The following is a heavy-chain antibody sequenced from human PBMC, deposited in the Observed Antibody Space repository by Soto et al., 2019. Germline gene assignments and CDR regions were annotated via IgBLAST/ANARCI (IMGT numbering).Heavy chain of an antibody. D-gene: IGHD5-12*01. J-gene: IGHJ4*02. V-gene: IGHV4-59*08. Sequence: PSETLSLTCTVSGGSISSYYWSWIRQPPGKRLEWIGCIYDSGSTNYNPSLKSRVTISVDTSKNQFSLKLSSVTAADTAVYYCTVGGYDLYFDYWGQGALVTVSS. CDR3: TVGGYDLYFDY. CDR1: GGSISSYY. CDR2: IYDSGST.